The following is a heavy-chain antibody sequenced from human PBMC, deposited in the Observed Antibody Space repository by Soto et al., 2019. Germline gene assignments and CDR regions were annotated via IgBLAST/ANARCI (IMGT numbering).Heavy chain of an antibody. Sequence: SETLSLTCTVSGGSISSSSYYWGWIRQPPGKGLEWIGSIYYSGSTYYNPSLKSRVTISVDTSKNQFSLKLSSVTAADTAGYYGARRYYDSRGYCHFDYWGQGTLVTVSS. CDR3: ARRYYDSRGYCHFDY. D-gene: IGHD3-22*01. V-gene: IGHV4-39*01. J-gene: IGHJ4*02. CDR2: IYYSGST. CDR1: GGSISSSSYY.